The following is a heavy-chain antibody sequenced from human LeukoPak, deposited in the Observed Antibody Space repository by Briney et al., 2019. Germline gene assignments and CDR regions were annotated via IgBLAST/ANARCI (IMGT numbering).Heavy chain of an antibody. V-gene: IGHV3-33*01. CDR1: GFTFSSYG. CDR2: IWYDGSNK. D-gene: IGHD3-10*01. Sequence: GGSPRLSCAASGFTFSSYGMHWVRQAPGKGLEWVAVIWYDGSNKYYADSVKGRFTISRDNSKNTLYLQMNSLRAEDTAVYYCARGLWFGELLSWFDPWGQGTLVTVSS. CDR3: ARGLWFGELLSWFDP. J-gene: IGHJ5*02.